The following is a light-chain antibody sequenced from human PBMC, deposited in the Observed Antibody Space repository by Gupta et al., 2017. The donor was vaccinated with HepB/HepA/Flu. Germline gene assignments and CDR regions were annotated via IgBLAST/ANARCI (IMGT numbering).Light chain of an antibody. CDR3: LQYHSYPRT. V-gene: IGKV1-17*01. CDR1: QGIRND. CDR2: ATS. J-gene: IGKJ1*01. Sequence: DIQMTQSPSSLSASVGDRVTITCRASQGIRNDLGWCQQKPGIAPKRLIYATSILLSGVPSRFSGSGSGTEFTLTITILQPEDFATYYCLQYHSYPRTFGQGTKVEIK.